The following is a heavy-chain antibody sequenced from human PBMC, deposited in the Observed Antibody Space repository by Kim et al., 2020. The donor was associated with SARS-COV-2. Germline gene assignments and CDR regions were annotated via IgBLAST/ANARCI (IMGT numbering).Heavy chain of an antibody. J-gene: IGHJ4*02. D-gene: IGHD3-16*01. CDR3: VRRGLDALDY. Sequence: NEVYADAVRGRFTISRDSYENARYLQMNSLRADETAVYYCVRRGLDALDYWGQGTLVTVSS. V-gene: IGHV3-30*03. CDR2: NE.